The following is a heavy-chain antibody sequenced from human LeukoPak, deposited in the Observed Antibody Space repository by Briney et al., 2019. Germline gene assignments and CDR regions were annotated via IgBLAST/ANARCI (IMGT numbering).Heavy chain of an antibody. CDR2: INPNSGGT. D-gene: IGHD4-17*01. V-gene: IGHV1-2*02. CDR1: GYTFTGYY. Sequence: ASVKVSCKTSGYTFTGYYIHWVRQAPGQGLEWMGWINPNSGGTNYAQRFQGRVTMTRDTSISTAYMELSRLISDDTVVYYCARETTATLGYWGQGTLVTVSS. CDR3: ARETTATLGY. J-gene: IGHJ4*02.